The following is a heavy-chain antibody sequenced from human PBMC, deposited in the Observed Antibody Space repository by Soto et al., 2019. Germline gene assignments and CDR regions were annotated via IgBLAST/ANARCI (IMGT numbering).Heavy chain of an antibody. Sequence: QITLNESGPTVVRPTEPLTLTCRFSGFSLTTSGVGVGWVRQSPGKAPEWLALIYWDDDKRYSESLKSRLTLTKDTSKNQVVLTVANLDPTDTATYYCAHRVLRTVFGVVTTTAIYFDFWGQGTPVAVSS. CDR1: GFSLTTSGVG. D-gene: IGHD3-3*01. CDR3: AHRVLRTVFGVVTTTAIYFDF. V-gene: IGHV2-5*02. J-gene: IGHJ4*02. CDR2: IYWDDDK.